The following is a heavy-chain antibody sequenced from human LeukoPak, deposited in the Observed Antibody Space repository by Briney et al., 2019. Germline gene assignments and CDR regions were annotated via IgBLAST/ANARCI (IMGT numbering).Heavy chain of an antibody. CDR1: GFTFSSYW. V-gene: IGHV3-7*03. D-gene: IGHD1-26*01. CDR2: IKQDGSEK. J-gene: IGHJ4*02. Sequence: GGSLRLPCAASGFTFSSYWMSWVRQAPGKELEWVANIKQDGSEKNYADSLKGRFTISRDNAKNSLYLQMNSLRAEDTAMYYCATNWRSGSYHDYWGQGTLVTVSS. CDR3: ATNWRSGSYHDY.